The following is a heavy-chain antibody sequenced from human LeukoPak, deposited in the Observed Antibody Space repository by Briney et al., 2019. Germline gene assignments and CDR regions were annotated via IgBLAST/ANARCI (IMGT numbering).Heavy chain of an antibody. D-gene: IGHD5-18*01. CDR1: GGSVSSGSYY. J-gene: IGHJ2*01. Sequence: SETLSLTCTVSGGSVSSGSYYWSWIRQPPGKGLEWMGYIYYSGSTNYNPSLKSRVTISVDTSKNQFSLKLSSVTAADTAVYYCARGTAMVIWYFDLWGRGTLVTVSS. CDR3: ARGTAMVIWYFDL. CDR2: IYYSGST. V-gene: IGHV4-61*01.